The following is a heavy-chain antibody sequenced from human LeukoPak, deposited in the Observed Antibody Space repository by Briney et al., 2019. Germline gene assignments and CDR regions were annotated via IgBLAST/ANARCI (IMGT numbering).Heavy chain of an antibody. D-gene: IGHD3-22*01. CDR3: ARDRPTITMIVVAILDY. V-gene: IGHV3-30-3*01. CDR2: ISYDGSNK. J-gene: IGHJ4*02. CDR1: GFTFSSYA. Sequence: PGGSLRLSCAASGFTFSSYAMHWVRQAPGKGLEWVAVISYDGSNKYYADSVKGRFTISRDNSKNTLYLQMNSLRAEDTAVYYCARDRPTITMIVVAILDYWGQGTLVTVSS.